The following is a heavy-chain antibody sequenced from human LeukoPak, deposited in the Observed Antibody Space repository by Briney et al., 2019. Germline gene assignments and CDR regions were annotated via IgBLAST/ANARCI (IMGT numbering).Heavy chain of an antibody. V-gene: IGHV1-8*01. D-gene: IGHD6-13*01. Sequence: ASVKVSCEASGYTFTSYDINWVRQATGQGLEWMGWMNPNSGNTGYAQKFQGRVTMTRNTSISTAYMELSSLRSEDTAVYYCARASAAAAYYYYYMYVWGKGTTVTVSS. J-gene: IGHJ6*03. CDR3: ARASAAAAYYYYYMYV. CDR2: MNPNSGNT. CDR1: GYTFTSYD.